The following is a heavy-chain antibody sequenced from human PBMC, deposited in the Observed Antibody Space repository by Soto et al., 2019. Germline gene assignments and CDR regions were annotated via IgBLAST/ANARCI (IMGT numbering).Heavy chain of an antibody. Sequence: GSVKVYWKTSGYTLTGYYMHLVRQAPGQGLEWMGWINPNSGGTNYAQKFQGRVTMTRDTSISTAYMELRRLRSDDTAVYYCARAGGVGYSSGWYDFDYWGQGTMVTVSS. CDR1: GYTLTGYY. V-gene: IGHV1-2*02. CDR3: ARAGGVGYSSGWYDFDY. D-gene: IGHD6-19*01. J-gene: IGHJ4*02. CDR2: INPNSGGT.